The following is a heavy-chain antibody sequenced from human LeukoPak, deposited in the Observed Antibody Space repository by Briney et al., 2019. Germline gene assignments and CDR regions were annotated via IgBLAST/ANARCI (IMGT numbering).Heavy chain of an antibody. D-gene: IGHD3-10*01. J-gene: IGHJ4*02. CDR3: ARLTAHYFGDERVYYFDS. V-gene: IGHV4-59*08. Sequence: SETLSLTCTVSGDSISSYSWSWIRQPPGKGLEWIGYIFYSGSTNYNPSLRSRVTMSVDMSKNQFSLKLSSVTAADTAVYYCARLTAHYFGDERVYYFDSWGQGTLVTVSS. CDR1: GDSISSYS. CDR2: IFYSGST.